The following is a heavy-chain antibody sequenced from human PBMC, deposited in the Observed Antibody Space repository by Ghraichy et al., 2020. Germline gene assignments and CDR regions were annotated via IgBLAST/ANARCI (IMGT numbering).Heavy chain of an antibody. V-gene: IGHV3-23*01. J-gene: IGHJ6*02. CDR2: ISGSGGST. CDR1: GFTFSSYA. CDR3: AKDLEEDYYDFWSVRYYYYGMDV. Sequence: LSLTCAASGFTFSSYAMSWVRQAPGKGLEWVSAISGSGGSTYYADSVKGRFTISRDNSKNTLYLQMNSLRAEDTAVYYCAKDLEEDYYDFWSVRYYYYGMDVWGQATTVTVSS. D-gene: IGHD3-3*01.